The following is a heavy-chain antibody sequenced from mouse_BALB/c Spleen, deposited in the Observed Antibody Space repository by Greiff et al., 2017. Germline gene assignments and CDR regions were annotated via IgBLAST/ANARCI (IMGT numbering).Heavy chain of an antibody. CDR1: GYSFTNYL. Sequence: QVQLQHSGAELVRPGTSVKVSCTASGYSFTNYLIEWVKQRPGQGLEWIGVINPGSGGTNYNEKFKGKATLTADKSSSTAYMQLSSLTSDDSAVYFCARWGTTATYPLYWYFDVWGAGTTVTVSS. V-gene: IGHV1-54*01. J-gene: IGHJ1*01. D-gene: IGHD1-2*01. CDR2: INPGSGGT. CDR3: ARWGTTATYPLYWYFDV.